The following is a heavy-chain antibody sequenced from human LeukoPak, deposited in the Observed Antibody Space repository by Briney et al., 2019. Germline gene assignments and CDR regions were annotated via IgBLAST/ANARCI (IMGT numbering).Heavy chain of an antibody. V-gene: IGHV3-33*01. CDR2: IWYDGSKQ. Sequence: GGSLRLSCATSGFTFSRYGMYWVRQAPGKGLEWVAIIWYDGSKQYYADSVRGRFTISRDNSKNTVYLQMNSLRVEDTAMYFCARNPSDWSPDYWGQGTLVTVSS. J-gene: IGHJ4*02. CDR3: ARNPSDWSPDY. D-gene: IGHD6-19*01. CDR1: GFTFSRYG.